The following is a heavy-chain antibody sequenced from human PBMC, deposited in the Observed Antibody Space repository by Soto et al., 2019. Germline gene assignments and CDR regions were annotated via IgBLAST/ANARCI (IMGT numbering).Heavy chain of an antibody. J-gene: IGHJ6*02. V-gene: IGHV6-1*01. CDR2: TYYRSRWYS. CDR1: GDSVSSSSVA. D-gene: IGHD2-15*01. Sequence: SQTLSLTCVISGDSVSSSSVAWNWVRQSPSRGLEWLGRTYYRSRWYSAFAVSVRGRIVINADTSKNQFSLQLNSVTPEDTAVYFCARSEEDSDYYYYGLDVWAQGTTVTVS. CDR3: ARSEEDSDYYYYGLDV.